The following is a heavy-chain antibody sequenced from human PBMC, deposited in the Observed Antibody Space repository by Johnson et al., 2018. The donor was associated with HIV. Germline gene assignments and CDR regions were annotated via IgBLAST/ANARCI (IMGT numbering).Heavy chain of an antibody. CDR2: ISGSGGST. V-gene: IGHV3-23*04. CDR3: AKDAYCSGGRCYGFGAFDI. D-gene: IGHD2-15*01. J-gene: IGHJ3*02. CDR1: GFTFSSYA. Sequence: VQLVESGGGLVQPGGSLRLSCAASGFTFSSYAMSWVRQAPGKGLEWVSTISGSGGSTYYADSVKGRLTISRDNPKNTLYLQMNSLRAEDTAVYYCAKDAYCSGGRCYGFGAFDIWGQVTMVTVSS.